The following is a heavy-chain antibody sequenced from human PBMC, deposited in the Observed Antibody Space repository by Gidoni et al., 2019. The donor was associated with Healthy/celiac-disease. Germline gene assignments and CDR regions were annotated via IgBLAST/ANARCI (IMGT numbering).Heavy chain of an antibody. J-gene: IGHJ4*02. V-gene: IGHV3-72*01. CDR1: GFTFSDHY. CDR2: TRNKANSYTT. Sequence: EVQLVESGGGLVQPGGSLRLSCAASGFTFSDHYMDWVRQAPGKGLEWVGRTRNKANSYTTEYAASVKGRFTISRDDSKNSLYLQMNSLKTEDTAVYYCARVGEDSSGYFDYWGQGTLVTVSS. CDR3: ARVGEDSSGYFDY. D-gene: IGHD6-19*01.